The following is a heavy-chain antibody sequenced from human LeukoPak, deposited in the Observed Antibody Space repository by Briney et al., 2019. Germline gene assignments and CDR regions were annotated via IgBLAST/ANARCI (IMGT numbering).Heavy chain of an antibody. J-gene: IGHJ4*02. CDR1: GYTFTSYG. CDR2: ISAYNGNT. CDR3: ARRMGGSYYERGLVF. Sequence: GASVKVSCKASGYTFTSYGISWVRQAPGQGLEWMGWISAYNGNTNYAQKLQGRVTMTTDTSTSTAYMELRSLRSDDTAAYYCARRMGGSYYERGLVFWGQGTLVTVSS. D-gene: IGHD1-26*01. V-gene: IGHV1-18*01.